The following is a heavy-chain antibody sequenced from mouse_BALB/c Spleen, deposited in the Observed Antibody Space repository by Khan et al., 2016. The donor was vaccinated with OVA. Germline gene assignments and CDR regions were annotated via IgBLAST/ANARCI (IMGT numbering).Heavy chain of an antibody. D-gene: IGHD2-10*01. Sequence: EVELVESGGGLVKPGGSLKLSCAPSGFAFSSYDMSWVRQTPEKGLEWVATISGTGIYTYYPDSVKGRFTISRDNARNTLYLQMSSLRSEDTALYYCARPSYYGNPWFTYWGQGTLVTVSA. V-gene: IGHV5-9*02. CDR3: ARPSYYGNPWFTY. CDR1: GFAFSSYD. CDR2: ISGTGIYT. J-gene: IGHJ3*01.